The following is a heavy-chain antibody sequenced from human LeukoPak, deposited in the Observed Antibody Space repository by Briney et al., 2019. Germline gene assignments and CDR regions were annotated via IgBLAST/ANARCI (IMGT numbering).Heavy chain of an antibody. V-gene: IGHV4-34*01. CDR2: INHSGST. Sequence: PSETLSLTCDVYGGSFSGYYWNWIRQPPGKGLEWIGEINHSGSTNYNPSLKSRVTISVDTSKNQFSLKLNSVTAADTAVYYCARRVSGSHDFDYWGQGTLVTVSS. J-gene: IGHJ4*02. D-gene: IGHD2-8*01. CDR1: GGSFSGYY. CDR3: ARRVSGSHDFDY.